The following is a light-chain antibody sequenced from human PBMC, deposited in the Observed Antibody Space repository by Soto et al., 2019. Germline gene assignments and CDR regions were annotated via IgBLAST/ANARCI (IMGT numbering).Light chain of an antibody. Sequence: SYVLTQPPSVSVAPGMTARITCGGNNIGRTTVHWYQHRPGQAPAVVIYYDSDRPSGIPERFSGSNSGNTATLTISRVEAGDEADYYCQVLDSISDHVVIGGGTKLTVL. V-gene: IGLV3-21*04. CDR2: YDS. CDR3: QVLDSISDHVV. CDR1: NIGRTT. J-gene: IGLJ2*01.